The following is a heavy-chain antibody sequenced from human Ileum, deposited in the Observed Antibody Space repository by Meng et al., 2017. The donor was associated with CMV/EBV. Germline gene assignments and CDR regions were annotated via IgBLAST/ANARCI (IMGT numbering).Heavy chain of an antibody. CDR1: GYTFTSYD. Sequence: ASVKVSCKASGYTFTSYDINWVRQATGQGLEWMGWMNPNSGNTGYAQKFQGRVTMTRNTSISTAYMELSSLRSEDTAVYYCAREYKGYDFWSGFTAGWFDPWGQGTLVTVSS. D-gene: IGHD3-3*01. CDR2: MNPNSGNT. V-gene: IGHV1-8*01. CDR3: AREYKGYDFWSGFTAGWFDP. J-gene: IGHJ5*02.